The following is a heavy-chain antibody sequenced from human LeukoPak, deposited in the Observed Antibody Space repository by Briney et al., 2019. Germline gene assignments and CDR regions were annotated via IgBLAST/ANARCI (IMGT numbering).Heavy chain of an antibody. V-gene: IGHV1-46*01. D-gene: IGHD2-15*01. CDR1: GYTFTSYY. CDR2: INPSGGST. Sequence: ASVKVSCKASGYTFTSYYMHWVRQAPGQGLEWMGIINPSGGSTSYAQKFQGRVTMTRDMSTSTVYMELSSLRSEDTAVYYCARDPSVVVVAATPGGFDPWGQGTLVTVSS. J-gene: IGHJ5*02. CDR3: ARDPSVVVVAATPGGFDP.